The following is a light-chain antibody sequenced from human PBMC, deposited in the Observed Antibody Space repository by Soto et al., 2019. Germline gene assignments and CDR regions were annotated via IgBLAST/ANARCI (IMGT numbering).Light chain of an antibody. J-gene: IGKJ1*01. V-gene: IGKV3-15*01. CDR1: QGGSSS. Sequence: VMTHCPATLSVSPWDTAALSCRASQGGSSSLAGYQQKPGQPPRLLIYGASTRATGVPARFSGSGSGPEFTLTISRLQSEDFAVYSCQQYYNWRPRFGQGTKVDIK. CDR2: GAS. CDR3: QQYYNWRPR.